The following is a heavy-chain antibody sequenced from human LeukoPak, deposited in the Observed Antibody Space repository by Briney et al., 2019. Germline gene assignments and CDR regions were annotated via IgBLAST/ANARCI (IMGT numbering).Heavy chain of an antibody. J-gene: IGHJ4*02. D-gene: IGHD3-10*01. CDR1: GGSISSSTYY. V-gene: IGHV4-39*01. CDR2: IFDSGYT. Sequence: SETLSLTCTVSGGSISSSTYYWGWIRQPPGKGLEWIGSIFDSGYTYYNASLKSRVTMSIDTSKNQFSLKLTSVTAADTAVYYCARPRESQRSPSPFDYWGQGMLVTVSS. CDR3: ARPRESQRSPSPFDY.